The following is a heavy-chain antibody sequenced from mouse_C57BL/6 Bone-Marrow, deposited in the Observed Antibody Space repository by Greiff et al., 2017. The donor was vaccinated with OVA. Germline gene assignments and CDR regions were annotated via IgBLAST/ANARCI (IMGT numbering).Heavy chain of an antibody. D-gene: IGHD4-1*01. Sequence: QVQLQQPGAELVRPGSSVKLSCKASGYTFTSYWMHWVKQRPIQGLEWIGNIDPSDSETPYNQKFKDKATLTVDKSSSTAYMQLSSLTSEDSAVYYCARLGHPFAYWGQGTLVTVSA. CDR3: ARLGHPFAY. CDR1: GYTFTSYW. CDR2: IDPSDSET. V-gene: IGHV1-52*01. J-gene: IGHJ3*01.